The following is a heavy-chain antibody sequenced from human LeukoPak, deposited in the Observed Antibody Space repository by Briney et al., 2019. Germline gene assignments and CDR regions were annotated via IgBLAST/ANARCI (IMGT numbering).Heavy chain of an antibody. Sequence: GGSLRLSCAASGFTLRSYGMSWVPQAPGKGLEWVSTISGSDRSTYYTDSVKGRFTISRDDSKNTLYLQMHSLRAEDTAVYYCAREMTTVTTFDYWGQGTLVTVSS. CDR1: GFTLRSYG. CDR3: AREMTTVTTFDY. J-gene: IGHJ4*02. D-gene: IGHD4-17*01. V-gene: IGHV3-23*01. CDR2: ISGSDRST.